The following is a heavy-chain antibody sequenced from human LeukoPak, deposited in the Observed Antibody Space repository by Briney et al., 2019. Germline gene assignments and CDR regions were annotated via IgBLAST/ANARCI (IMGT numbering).Heavy chain of an antibody. CDR3: ARDQYTVTTRKYYYYYGMDV. Sequence: GASVKVSCKASGYTFTGYYMHWVRQAPGQGLEWMGWINPNSGGTNYAQKFQGRVTMTRDTSISTAYMELSRLRSDDTAVYYCARDQYTVTTRKYYYYYGMDVWGQGTTVTVSS. CDR1: GYTFTGYY. J-gene: IGHJ6*02. CDR2: INPNSGGT. V-gene: IGHV1-2*02. D-gene: IGHD4-17*01.